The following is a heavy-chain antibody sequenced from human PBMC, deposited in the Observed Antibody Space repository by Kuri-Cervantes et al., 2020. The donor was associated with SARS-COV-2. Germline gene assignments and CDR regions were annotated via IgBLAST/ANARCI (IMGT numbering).Heavy chain of an antibody. D-gene: IGHD2-2*01. Sequence: GESLKISCAASGFTFSGHWIHWVRQAPGKGLVWVSRINPDGSYTNNADSVKGRFTLSRDNAKNMLFLQMNSLRAEDTAVYYCAKDVGYCSSTSCPDYYYGMDVWGQGTTVTVSS. J-gene: IGHJ6*02. CDR1: GFTFSGHW. CDR3: AKDVGYCSSTSCPDYYYGMDV. CDR2: INPDGSYT. V-gene: IGHV3-74*01.